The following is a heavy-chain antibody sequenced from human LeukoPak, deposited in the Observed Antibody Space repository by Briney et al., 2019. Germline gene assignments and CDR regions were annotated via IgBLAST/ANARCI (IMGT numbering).Heavy chain of an antibody. CDR2: ISSSSSTI. CDR1: GFTFSSYS. D-gene: IGHD2-15*01. CDR3: ARGYCSGGSCHNFGY. J-gene: IGHJ4*02. Sequence: PGGSLRLPCAASGFTFSSYSMNWVRQASGKGLEWVSYISSSSSTIYYADSVKGRFTISRDNAKNSLYLQMNSLRAEDTAVYYCARGYCSGGSCHNFGYWGQGTLVTVSS. V-gene: IGHV3-48*01.